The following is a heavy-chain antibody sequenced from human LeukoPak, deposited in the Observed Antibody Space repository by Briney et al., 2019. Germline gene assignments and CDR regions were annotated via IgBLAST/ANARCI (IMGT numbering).Heavy chain of an antibody. CDR3: TRVIVAVPGYFDYFDF. J-gene: IGHJ4*02. Sequence: GGSLRLSCAASGFSFSSHYMRWIRQAPGKGLEWVANINEDGSNKWHLGSVKGRFTLSRDNARNALYLQMNSLRVEDTAVYYCTRVIVAVPGYFDYFDFWGQGALVTVSS. CDR1: GFSFSSHY. CDR2: INEDGSNK. V-gene: IGHV3-7*01. D-gene: IGHD6-19*01.